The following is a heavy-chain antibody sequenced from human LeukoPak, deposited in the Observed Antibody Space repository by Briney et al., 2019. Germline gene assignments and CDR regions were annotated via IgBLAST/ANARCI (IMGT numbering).Heavy chain of an antibody. CDR1: GFTLNAYV. J-gene: IGHJ4*02. CDR3: ASSIIRGGYGDYDY. V-gene: IGHV3-23*01. Sequence: GGSLRLSSAAYGFTLNAYVMRRVRQAPGKGLEWVSAISGSGDGTYYSDSVKARFTSSRDNSRKTLYLQIHSLRAEDTALYYFASSIIRGGYGDYDYWGQGTQVIVSS. D-gene: IGHD3-10*01. CDR2: ISGSGDGT.